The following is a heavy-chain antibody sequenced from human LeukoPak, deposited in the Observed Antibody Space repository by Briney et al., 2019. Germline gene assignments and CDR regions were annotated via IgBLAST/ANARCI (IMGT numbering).Heavy chain of an antibody. CDR1: GFTFSSYG. CDR3: AKGLWRWGY. D-gene: IGHD5-18*01. CDR2: ISYDGSNK. V-gene: IGHV3-30*18. J-gene: IGHJ4*02. Sequence: GGSLRLSCAASGFTFSSYGMHWVRQAPGKGLGWVAVISYDGSNKYYADPVKGRFTISRDNSKNTLYLQMNSLRAEDTAVYYCAKGLWRWGYWGQGTLVTVSS.